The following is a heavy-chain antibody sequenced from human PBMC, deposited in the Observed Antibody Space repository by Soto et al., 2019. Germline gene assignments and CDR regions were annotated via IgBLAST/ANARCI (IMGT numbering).Heavy chain of an antibody. CDR3: AGVLVEGVTTD. V-gene: IGHV4-34*01. Sequence: QVQLQQWGAGLLKPSETLSLTCAVYGGSFSGYYWSWIRQPPGKGLEWIGESNHVGSTHYNPSLKRRVTMSVDPSKNQFSLRLTSVTAADTSGYYCAGVLVEGVTTDWGRGTLVIFSS. CDR1: GGSFSGYY. D-gene: IGHD5-18*01. J-gene: IGHJ4*02. CDR2: SNHVGST.